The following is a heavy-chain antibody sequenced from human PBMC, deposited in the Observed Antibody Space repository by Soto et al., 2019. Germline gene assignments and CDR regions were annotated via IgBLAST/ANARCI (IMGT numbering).Heavy chain of an antibody. CDR1: GYAFTTYG. CDR3: ARGRYGDY. J-gene: IGHJ4*02. V-gene: IGHV1-18*01. Sequence: QVHLVQSGAEVKKPGASVKVSCKGSGYAFTTYGITWVRQAPGKGLKWMGWISAHNGNTNYAQKLQGSVTVTRDTSTTTAYMELRSLRSDDTAVYYCARGRYGDYWGQGALVTVSS. D-gene: IGHD1-1*01. CDR2: ISAHNGNT.